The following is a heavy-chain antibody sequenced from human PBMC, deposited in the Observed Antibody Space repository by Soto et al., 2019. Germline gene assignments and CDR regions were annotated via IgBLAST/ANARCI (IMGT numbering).Heavy chain of an antibody. CDR3: ERKPSVPRRVSHHNWFDP. D-gene: IGHD2-8*01. Sequence: GGSLRLSCAASGFTFSSYSMNWVRQAPGKGLEWVSYISSSSSTIYYADSVKGRFTISRDNAKNSLYLQMNSLRDEDTAVYYCERKPSVPRRVSHHNWFDPWGQGTLVTVSS. CDR1: GFTFSSYS. J-gene: IGHJ5*02. CDR2: ISSSSSTI. V-gene: IGHV3-48*02.